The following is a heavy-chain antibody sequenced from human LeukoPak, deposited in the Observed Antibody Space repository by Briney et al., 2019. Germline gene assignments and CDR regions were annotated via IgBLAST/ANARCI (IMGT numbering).Heavy chain of an antibody. CDR3: ARDNGEDGYSYGYYYYYYYMDV. CDR2: IRYDGSNK. D-gene: IGHD5-18*01. CDR1: GFTFSSYG. V-gene: IGHV3-30*02. Sequence: GGSLRLSCAASGFTFSSYGMHWVRQAPGKGLEWVAFIRYDGSNKYYADSVKGRFTISRDNSKNTLYLQMNSLRAEDTAVYYCARDNGEDGYSYGYYYYYYYMDVWGKGTTVTVSS. J-gene: IGHJ6*03.